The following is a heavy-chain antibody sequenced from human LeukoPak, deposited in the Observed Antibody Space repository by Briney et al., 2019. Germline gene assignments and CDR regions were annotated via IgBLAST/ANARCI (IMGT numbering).Heavy chain of an antibody. CDR2: ITPSGGST. CDR3: ARDSEMATMVDP. CDR1: GYTFTSYY. D-gene: IGHD5-24*01. V-gene: IGHV1-46*01. J-gene: IGHJ5*02. Sequence: ASVKLSCKASGYTFTSYYMHWVRQAPGQGLEWMGIITPSGGSTSYAQKFQGRVTMTRDMSTSTVYMELSSLRSEDTAVYYCARDSEMATMVDPWGQGTLVTVSS.